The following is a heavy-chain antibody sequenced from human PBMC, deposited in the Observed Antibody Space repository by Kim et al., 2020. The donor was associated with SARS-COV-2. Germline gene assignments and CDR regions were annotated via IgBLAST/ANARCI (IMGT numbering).Heavy chain of an antibody. CDR1: GGSISSYY. Sequence: SETLSLTCTVSGGSISSYYWSWIRQPPRKGLEWIGYIYYSGSTNYNPSLKTRVTISVDTSKNQFFLKLSSVTAADTAVYYCARHRFGGVIGYCYYCGQGT. D-gene: IGHD3-16*02. CDR3: ARHRFGGVIGYCYY. J-gene: IGHJ4*02. V-gene: IGHV4-59*08. CDR2: IYYSGST.